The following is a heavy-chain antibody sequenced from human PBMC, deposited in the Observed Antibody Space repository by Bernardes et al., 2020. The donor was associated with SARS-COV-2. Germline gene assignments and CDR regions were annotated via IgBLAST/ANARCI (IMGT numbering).Heavy chain of an antibody. Sequence: GGSLRLSCAASGFTFSDYWMHWVRQAPGTGLEWVSRINNDGTTTPCADSVKGRFTISRDNSKNTLYLQMNSLRAEDTAVYFCARDRYGANDYWGQGTLVTVSS. CDR1: GFTFSDYW. CDR2: INNDGTTT. D-gene: IGHD4-17*01. V-gene: IGHV3-74*01. CDR3: ARDRYGANDY. J-gene: IGHJ4*02.